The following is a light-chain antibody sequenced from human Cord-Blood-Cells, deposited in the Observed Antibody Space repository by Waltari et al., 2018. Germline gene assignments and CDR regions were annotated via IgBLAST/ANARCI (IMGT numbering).Light chain of an antibody. CDR3: QQYNNWLT. Sequence: EIVMTQSPATLSVSPAERATLSCRARQSVSSTLAWYQQKPGQAPRLLIYGASTRATGIPARFSGSGSGTEFTLTISSLQSEDFAVYYCQQYNNWLTFGGGTKVEIK. CDR1: QSVSST. J-gene: IGKJ4*01. CDR2: GAS. V-gene: IGKV3-15*01.